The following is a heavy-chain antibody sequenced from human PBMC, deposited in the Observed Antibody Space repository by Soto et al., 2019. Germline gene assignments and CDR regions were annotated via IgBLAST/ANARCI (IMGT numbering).Heavy chain of an antibody. CDR3: AMVDNYVTPPPPDV. D-gene: IGHD3-16*01. Sequence: QVQLVQSGDEMKKPGASVRVSCKASGYIFVNYGIAWVRQAPGQGLEWMGWISPYTGDTHSASKVQGRLTMTTDTSTSTAYMDLASLTSDDTAVYYCAMVDNYVTPPPPDVWGQGATVTVSS. CDR1: GYIFVNYG. V-gene: IGHV1-18*01. J-gene: IGHJ6*02. CDR2: ISPYTGDT.